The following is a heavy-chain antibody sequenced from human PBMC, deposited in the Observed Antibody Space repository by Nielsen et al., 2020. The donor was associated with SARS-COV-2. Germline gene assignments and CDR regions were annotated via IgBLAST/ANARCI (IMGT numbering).Heavy chain of an antibody. Sequence: GESLKISCSVSGFTFRNYVMNWVRQAPGKGLEDVASISSDGSRTYHSDSVKGRFTISRDNSQNTLYLQMSSLRVEDTAVYYCARDRLWFGELESYFDYWGQGTLVTVSS. CDR3: ARDRLWFGELESYFDY. V-gene: IGHV3-64D*06. J-gene: IGHJ4*02. CDR2: ISSDGSRT. CDR1: GFTFRNYV. D-gene: IGHD3-10*01.